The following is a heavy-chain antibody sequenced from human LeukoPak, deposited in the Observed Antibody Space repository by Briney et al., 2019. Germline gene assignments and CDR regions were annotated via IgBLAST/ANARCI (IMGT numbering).Heavy chain of an antibody. D-gene: IGHD1-26*01. CDR1: GGTFSSYA. J-gene: IGHJ4*02. CDR2: IIPIFGTA. CDR3: ATLTWERSADY. Sequence: SVKVSCKASGGTFSSYAISWVRQAPGQGLEWMGGIIPIFGTAKYAQKFQGRVTITTDESTSTAYMELSSLRSEDTAVYYCATLTWERSADYWGQGTLVTVSS. V-gene: IGHV1-69*05.